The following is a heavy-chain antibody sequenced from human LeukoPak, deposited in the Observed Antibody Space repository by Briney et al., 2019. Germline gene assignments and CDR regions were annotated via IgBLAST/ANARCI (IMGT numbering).Heavy chain of an antibody. Sequence: GGTLRLSCAASGFTFNSYWFHWVPQAPGKGLVWVSRINSDGSDTIYADSVKGRFTISRDNAKSTVYLQMNSLKAEDTAVYYCARGGYHHGFDIWGQGTMVTVSS. CDR1: GFTFNSYW. D-gene: IGHD2-15*01. J-gene: IGHJ3*02. V-gene: IGHV3-74*01. CDR3: ARGGYHHGFDI. CDR2: INSDGSDT.